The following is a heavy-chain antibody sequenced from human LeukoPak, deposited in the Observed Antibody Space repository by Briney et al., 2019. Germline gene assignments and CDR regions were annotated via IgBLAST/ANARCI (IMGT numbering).Heavy chain of an antibody. J-gene: IGHJ4*02. V-gene: IGHV3-7*01. D-gene: IGHD1-26*01. CDR2: IKQDGSEK. CDR1: GFTFSSYW. CDR3: ARVLSGSYAGLYYFDY. Sequence: GGSLRLSCAASGFTFSSYWMSWVRQAPGKGLEWVANIKQDGSEKYYVDSVKGRFTISRDNAKNSLYLQMNSLRAEDTAVYYCARVLSGSYAGLYYFDYWGQGTLVTVSS.